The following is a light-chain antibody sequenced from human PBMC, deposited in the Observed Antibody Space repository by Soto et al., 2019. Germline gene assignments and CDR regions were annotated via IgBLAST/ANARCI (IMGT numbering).Light chain of an antibody. V-gene: IGKV4-1*01. CDR2: WAS. CDR1: QSVLYSSNNKNY. Sequence: DIVMTQSPDSLAVSLGERATINCKSSQSVLYSSNNKNYLAWYQQKPGQPPKLLIYWASTRESGVPDRFSGSGSVTDFTLTISSLQAEDVAVYYCQQYYSTLLITFGPGTKVDIK. CDR3: QQYYSTLLIT. J-gene: IGKJ3*01.